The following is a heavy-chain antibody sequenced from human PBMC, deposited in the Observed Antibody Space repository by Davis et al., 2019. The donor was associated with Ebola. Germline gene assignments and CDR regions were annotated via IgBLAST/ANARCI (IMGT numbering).Heavy chain of an antibody. CDR2: ISAYNGNT. Sequence: ASVKVSCKASGYTFTSYGISWVRQAPGQGLEWMGWISAYNGNTNYAQKLQGRVTMTTDTSTSTAYMELRSLRSDDTAVYYCARGITMVRGVTPFDYWGQGTLVTVPS. J-gene: IGHJ4*02. D-gene: IGHD3-10*01. V-gene: IGHV1-18*01. CDR3: ARGITMVRGVTPFDY. CDR1: GYTFTSYG.